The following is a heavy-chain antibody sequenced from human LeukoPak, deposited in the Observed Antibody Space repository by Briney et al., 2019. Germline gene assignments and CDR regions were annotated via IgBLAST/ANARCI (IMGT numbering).Heavy chain of an antibody. D-gene: IGHD4-17*01. CDR2: ISGSGSIT. V-gene: IGHV3-23*01. CDR1: GFTFSSYA. J-gene: IGHJ4*02. CDR3: ERAGNYYGDYDF. Sequence: PGGSLRLSCAASGFTFSSYAMSWVRQAPGKGLEWVSTISGSGSITYYADSVKGRFTISRDNSRNTLYLQMNSLRADDTAVYYCERAGNYYGDYDFWGQGTLVTVSS.